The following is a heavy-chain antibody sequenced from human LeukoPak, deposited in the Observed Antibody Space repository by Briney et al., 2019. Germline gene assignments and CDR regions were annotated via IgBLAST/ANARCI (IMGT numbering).Heavy chain of an antibody. Sequence: GESLQISCEGSGYSFTSHWIGWVRQMPGKGLEWMGIIYPGDSDTRYSPSFQGQVTISADKSISTAYLQWSSLKASDTAMYYCATSRTIVGATGAFDIWGQGTMVTVSS. CDR2: IYPGDSDT. CDR3: ATSRTIVGATGAFDI. CDR1: GYSFTSHW. D-gene: IGHD1-26*01. J-gene: IGHJ3*02. V-gene: IGHV5-51*01.